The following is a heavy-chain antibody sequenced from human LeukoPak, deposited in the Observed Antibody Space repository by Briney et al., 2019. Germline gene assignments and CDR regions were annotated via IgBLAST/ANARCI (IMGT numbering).Heavy chain of an antibody. CDR2: IYSGGST. Sequence: PGGSLRLSCAASGFTVSSNYMSWVRQAPGKGLEWVSVIYSGGSTYYADSVKGRFTISRDNSKNTLYLQMNSLRAEDAAVYYCARDQVGYCSSTSCYRNHYYGMDVWGQGTTVTVSS. D-gene: IGHD2-2*01. J-gene: IGHJ6*02. CDR3: ARDQVGYCSSTSCYRNHYYGMDV. V-gene: IGHV3-53*01. CDR1: GFTVSSNY.